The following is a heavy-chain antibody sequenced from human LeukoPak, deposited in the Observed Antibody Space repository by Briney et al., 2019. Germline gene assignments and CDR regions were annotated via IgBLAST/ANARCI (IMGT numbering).Heavy chain of an antibody. V-gene: IGHV3-43*01. CDR2: ITWGATDS. CDR3: AKDVSFRRGHNFDASDL. D-gene: IGHD5-24*01. CDR1: GFKFADAP. Sequence: PGGSLRLSCTASGFKFADAPMHWVRHPPGKGLEWIALITWGATDSYYADSVKGRFTISRDDSRNTLYLQMNSLRSEDTALYYCAKDVSFRRGHNFDASDLWGLGTMVIVSS. J-gene: IGHJ3*01.